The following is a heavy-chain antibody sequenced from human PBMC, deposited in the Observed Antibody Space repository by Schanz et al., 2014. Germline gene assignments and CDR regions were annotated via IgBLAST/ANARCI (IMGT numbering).Heavy chain of an antibody. D-gene: IGHD3-10*01. CDR3: ARANYRRKINFDY. J-gene: IGHJ4*02. V-gene: IGHV3-33*08. CDR2: IWSDGSTK. Sequence: QVQLVESGGGVVQPGRSLRLSCAAYGFTVSSNHMSWVRQAPGKGLEWVAVIWSDGSTKYYADSVKGRFTISRDNSKNTLYLQMNSLRADDTAVYYCARANYRRKINFDYWGRGTLVTVSS. CDR1: GFTVSSNH.